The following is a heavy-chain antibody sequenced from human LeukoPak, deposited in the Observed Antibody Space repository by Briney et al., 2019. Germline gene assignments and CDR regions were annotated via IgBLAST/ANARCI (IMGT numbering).Heavy chain of an antibody. D-gene: IGHD6-13*01. CDR2: ISDSGGST. CDR1: RFTFSSYF. CDR3: AKAEGNSAN. V-gene: IGHV3-23*01. Sequence: PGGSLRLSCAASRFTFSSYFMSWVRQAPGKGLEWVSAISDSGGSTYYADSVKGRFTISRDNSKNTLYVQMNSLRAEDTAVYYCAKAEGNSANWGQGTLVTVSS. J-gene: IGHJ4*02.